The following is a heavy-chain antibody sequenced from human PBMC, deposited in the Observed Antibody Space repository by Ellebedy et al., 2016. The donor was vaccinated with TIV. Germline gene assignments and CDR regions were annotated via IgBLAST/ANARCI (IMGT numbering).Heavy chain of an antibody. CDR3: ARADDFWSGYYGPLEY. CDR1: GGTFSSYA. V-gene: IGHV1-69*13. D-gene: IGHD3-3*01. J-gene: IGHJ4*02. Sequence: SVKVSXXASGGTFSSYAISWVRQAPGQGLEWMGGIIPIFGTANYAQKFQGRVTITADESTSTAYMELSSLRSEDTAVYYCARADDFWSGYYGPLEYWGQGTLVTVSS. CDR2: IIPIFGTA.